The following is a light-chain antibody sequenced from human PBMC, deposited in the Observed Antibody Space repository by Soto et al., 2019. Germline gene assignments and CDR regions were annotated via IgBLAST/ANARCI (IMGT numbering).Light chain of an antibody. CDR3: QQYNNWPPIT. Sequence: IPMTQSPDTLSVSSGDRATISCRASQSVSSNLAWYQQKPGQAPRLLSYGAYTRATGIPARFSGSGSGTEFTLTISSLQSEDFAVYYCQQYNNWPPITFGQGTRLEIK. CDR1: QSVSSN. CDR2: GAY. V-gene: IGKV3-15*01. J-gene: IGKJ5*01.